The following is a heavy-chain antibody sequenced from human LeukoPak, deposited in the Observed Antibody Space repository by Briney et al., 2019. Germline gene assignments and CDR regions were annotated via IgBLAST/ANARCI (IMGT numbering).Heavy chain of an antibody. Sequence: GGSLRLSCAASGFTFSSYAMSWVRQAPGKGLEWVSAISGSGGSTYYADSVEGRFTISRDNSKNTLYLQMNSLRAEDTAVYYCAKDSNSGWYYFDYWGQGTLVTVSS. CDR3: AKDSNSGWYYFDY. D-gene: IGHD6-19*01. J-gene: IGHJ4*02. CDR2: ISGSGGST. CDR1: GFTFSSYA. V-gene: IGHV3-23*01.